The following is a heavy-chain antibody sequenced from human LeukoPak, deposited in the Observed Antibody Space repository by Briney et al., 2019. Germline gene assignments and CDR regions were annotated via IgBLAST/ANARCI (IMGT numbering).Heavy chain of an antibody. D-gene: IGHD2-15*01. CDR2: IIPIFGTA. V-gene: IGHV1-69*05. Sequence: GSSVKVSCKASGGTFSSYAISWVRQAPGQGLEWMGRIIPIFGTANYAQKFQGRVTITTDESTSTAYTELSSLRSEDTAVYYCAREGCSGGSCYFDYWGQGTLVTVSS. J-gene: IGHJ4*02. CDR3: AREGCSGGSCYFDY. CDR1: GGTFSSYA.